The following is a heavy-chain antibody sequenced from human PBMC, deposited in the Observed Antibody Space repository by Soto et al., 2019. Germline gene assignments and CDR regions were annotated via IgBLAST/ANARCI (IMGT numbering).Heavy chain of an antibody. D-gene: IGHD3-3*01. Sequence: PGGSLRLSCGLSGFTFANYGLGWVRQAPGKGLEWVSGISSTGRRTYYADSVKGRFTISRDNSKNTVDLQINSLRAEDTAKYYCAKVANVGVVVEYFDHWGQGSLVTVSS. J-gene: IGHJ4*02. CDR1: GFTFANYG. V-gene: IGHV3-23*01. CDR3: AKVANVGVVVEYFDH. CDR2: ISSTGRRT.